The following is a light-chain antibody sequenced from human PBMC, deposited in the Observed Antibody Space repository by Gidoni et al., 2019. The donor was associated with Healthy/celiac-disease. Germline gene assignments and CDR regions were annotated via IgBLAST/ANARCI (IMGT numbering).Light chain of an antibody. J-gene: IGKJ1*01. CDR1: QGISSY. CDR2: AAS. V-gene: IGKV1-8*01. Sequence: AIRMTQSPSSFSASPGDRVTLTCRASQGISSYLAWYQQKPGKAPKLLIYAASTLQSGVPSRFSGSGSGTDFTLTISCLQSEDFATYYWQQYYSYPPTFGQGTKVEIK. CDR3: QQYYSYPPT.